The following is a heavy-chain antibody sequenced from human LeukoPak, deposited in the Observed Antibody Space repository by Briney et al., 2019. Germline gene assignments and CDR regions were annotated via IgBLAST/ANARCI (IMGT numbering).Heavy chain of an antibody. CDR1: GFTFRDTG. J-gene: IGHJ4*02. CDR3: AKDWGTSGDRSSYGFLDH. CDR2: IWYGGSEQ. D-gene: IGHD2-2*01. V-gene: IGHV3-33*06. Sequence: GGSLRLSCAASGFTFRDTGMHWVRQAPGKGLEWVAIIWYGGSEQYYADSVKGRFTISRDNSKNTVFLQLSSLRADDSAMYYCAKDWGTSGDRSSYGFLDHWGQGTLVTVSS.